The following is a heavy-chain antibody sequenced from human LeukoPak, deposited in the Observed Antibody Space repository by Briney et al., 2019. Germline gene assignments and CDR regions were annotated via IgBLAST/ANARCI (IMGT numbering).Heavy chain of an antibody. CDR2: IYWDDDK. D-gene: IGHD6-13*01. Sequence: SGPTLVNPTQTLTLTCTFSGFSLSTSGVGVGWIRQPPGKALEWLALIYWDDDKRYSPSLRSRLTITKDTSKNQVVLTMTNMDPVDTGTYYYAHGSSRTWTFDYWGQGTLVTVSS. CDR1: GFSLSTSGVG. J-gene: IGHJ4*02. CDR3: AHGSSRTWTFDY. V-gene: IGHV2-5*02.